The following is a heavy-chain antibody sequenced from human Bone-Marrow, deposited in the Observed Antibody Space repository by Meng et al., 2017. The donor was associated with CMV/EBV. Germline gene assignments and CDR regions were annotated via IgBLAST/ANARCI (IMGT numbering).Heavy chain of an antibody. J-gene: IGHJ6*02. D-gene: IGHD2-2*02. Sequence: GESLKISCAASGFTFSNYNMGWVRQAPGKGLEWVAFIRYDGSNKYYADSVKGRFTISRDNSKNTLYLQMNSLRAEDTAVYYCAKDLGDCSSTSCYKSFDYYYYGMDVWGQGTTVTVSS. CDR2: IRYDGSNK. V-gene: IGHV3-30*02. CDR1: GFTFSNYN. CDR3: AKDLGDCSSTSCYKSFDYYYYGMDV.